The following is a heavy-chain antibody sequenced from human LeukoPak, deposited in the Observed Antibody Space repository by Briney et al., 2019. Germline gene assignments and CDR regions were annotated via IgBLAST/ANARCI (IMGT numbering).Heavy chain of an antibody. CDR3: ARGTLGYYGSGRMIY. J-gene: IGHJ4*02. CDR1: GYTFTSYG. CDR2: MNPNSGNT. D-gene: IGHD3-10*01. Sequence: ASVKVSCKASGYTFTSYGISWVRQATGQGLEWMGWMNPNSGNTGYAQKFQGRVTMTRNTSISTAYMELSNLRSEDTAVYYCARGTLGYYGSGRMIYWGQGTLVTVSS. V-gene: IGHV1-8*02.